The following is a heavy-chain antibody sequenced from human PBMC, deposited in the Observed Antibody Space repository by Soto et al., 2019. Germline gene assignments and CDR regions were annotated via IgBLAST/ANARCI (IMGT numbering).Heavy chain of an antibody. V-gene: IGHV4-61*01. CDR2: IYYSGTT. CDR3: ARSQRGRTAFTFDY. J-gene: IGHJ4*02. CDR1: GDSVSNDNYY. Sequence: SETLSLTCAVSGDSVSNDNYYWSWIRQPPGKGLEWIGYIYYSGTTNYNSYLKSRLSLSVDMSKNQFSLKLDSVTAADTAVYFCARSQRGRTAFTFDYWGQGAMVTV. D-gene: IGHD3-16*01.